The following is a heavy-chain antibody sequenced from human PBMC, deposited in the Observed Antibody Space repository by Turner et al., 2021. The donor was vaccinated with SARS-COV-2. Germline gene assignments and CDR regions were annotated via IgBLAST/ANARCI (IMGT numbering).Heavy chain of an antibody. CDR2: IYSGGST. CDR1: GLTVSSNY. V-gene: IGHV3-66*01. CDR3: ASLYQGIAAAVISWFDP. J-gene: IGHJ5*02. Sequence: EVQLVESGGGLVQPGGSLRLSCAASGLTVSSNYMSWVRQVPGKGLEWVSVIYSGGSTYYADSVKGRFTISRDNSKNTLYLQMNSLRAEDTAVYYCASLYQGIAAAVISWFDPWGQGTLVTVSS. D-gene: IGHD6-13*01.